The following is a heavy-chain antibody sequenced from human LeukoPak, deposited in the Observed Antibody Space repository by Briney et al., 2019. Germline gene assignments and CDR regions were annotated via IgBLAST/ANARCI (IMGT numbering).Heavy chain of an antibody. CDR3: AKRGVVIRVILVGFHKEAYYFDF. CDR2: ISDSGGRT. V-gene: IGHV3-23*01. D-gene: IGHD3-22*01. Sequence: GGSLRLSCAVSGITLSNYGMSWVRQAPGKGREWVVGISDSGGRTNYADSVKGRFTISRDNPKNPLYLQMNSLRAEDTAVYFCAKRGVVIRVILVGFHKEAYYFDFWGQGALVTVSS. J-gene: IGHJ4*02. CDR1: GITLSNYG.